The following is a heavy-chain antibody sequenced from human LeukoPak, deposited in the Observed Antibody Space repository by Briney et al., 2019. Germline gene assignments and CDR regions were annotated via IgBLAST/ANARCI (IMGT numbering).Heavy chain of an antibody. J-gene: IGHJ5*02. D-gene: IGHD3-16*01. CDR1: GGTFSSYA. CDR3: AGDSVPTSGFDP. Sequence: ASVKVSCKASGGTFSSYAISWVRQAPGQGLEWMGWINPNSGGTNYAQKFQGRVTMTRDTSISTAYMELSRLRSDDTAVYYCAGDSVPTSGFDPWGQGTLVTVSS. CDR2: INPNSGGT. V-gene: IGHV1-2*02.